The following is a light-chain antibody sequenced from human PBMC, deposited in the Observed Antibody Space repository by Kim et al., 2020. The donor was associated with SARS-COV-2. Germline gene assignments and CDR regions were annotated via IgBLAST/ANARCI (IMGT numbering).Light chain of an antibody. CDR3: QQRSNWPGA. J-gene: IGKJ5*01. V-gene: IGKV3-15*01. CDR1: QSVSSN. CDR2: GAS. Sequence: EIVMTQSPATLSVSPGERATLSCRASQSVSSNLAWYQQKPGQAPRLLIYGASTRATGIPGRFSGSGSGTEFTLTISSLQSEDFAVYYCQQRSNWPGAFGQGTRLEIK.